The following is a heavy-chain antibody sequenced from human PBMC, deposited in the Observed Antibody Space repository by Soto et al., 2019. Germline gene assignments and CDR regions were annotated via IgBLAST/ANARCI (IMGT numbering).Heavy chain of an antibody. Sequence: SQTISLPYTVDCGNCGGYCWSWIRKHPGKGLEWIGEINHSGSTNYNPSLKSRVTISVDTSKNQFSLKLSSVTAADTAVYYCAPGGDSSGYYSGYWGQGTLVTVFS. V-gene: IGHV4-34*08. CDR1: CGNCGGYC. J-gene: IGHJ4*02. CDR3: APGGDSSGYYSGY. D-gene: IGHD3-22*01. CDR2: INHSGST.